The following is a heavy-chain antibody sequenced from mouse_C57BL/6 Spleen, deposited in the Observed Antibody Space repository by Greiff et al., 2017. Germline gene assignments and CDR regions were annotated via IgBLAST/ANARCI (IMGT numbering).Heavy chain of an antibody. CDR3: ARAWDEDYAIDY. CDR1: GYSITSGYD. D-gene: IGHD4-1*01. Sequence: EVKVVESGPGMVKPSQSLSLSCTVTGYSITSGYDWHWIRHFPGNKLEWMGYISYSGSTNYNPSLKSRISITHDTSKNHFFLKLNSMTTEDTATYYCARAWDEDYAIDYWGQGTSVTVSS. V-gene: IGHV3-1*01. CDR2: ISYSGST. J-gene: IGHJ4*01.